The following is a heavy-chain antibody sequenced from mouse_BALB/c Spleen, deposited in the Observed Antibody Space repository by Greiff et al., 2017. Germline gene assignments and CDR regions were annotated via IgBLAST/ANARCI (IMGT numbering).Heavy chain of an antibody. J-gene: IGHJ4*01. CDR2: IDPENGDT. V-gene: IGHV14-4*02. CDR1: GFNITDYY. D-gene: IGHD2-14*01. CDR3: NYRYDGDYAMDY. Sequence: VQLQQSGAELVRSGASVKLSCTASGFNITDYYMHWVKQRPEQGLEWIGWIDPENGDTEYAPKFQGKATMTADTSSNTAYLQLSSLTSEDTAVYYCNYRYDGDYAMDYWGQGTSVTVSS.